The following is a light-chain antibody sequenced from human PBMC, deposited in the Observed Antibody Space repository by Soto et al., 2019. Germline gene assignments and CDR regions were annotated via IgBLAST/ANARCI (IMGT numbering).Light chain of an antibody. CDR1: QSVSSY. CDR2: DAS. CDR3: QQRSNWPLT. V-gene: IGKV3-11*01. J-gene: IGKJ4*01. Sequence: EIVLTQSPATLSLSPGERATLSCRASQSVSSYLAWYQQKPGQAPRLLIYDASNRATGIPDRFSGSVSGTDFTLTISSLEPEDFAFYYCQQRSNWPLTFGGGTKVEIK.